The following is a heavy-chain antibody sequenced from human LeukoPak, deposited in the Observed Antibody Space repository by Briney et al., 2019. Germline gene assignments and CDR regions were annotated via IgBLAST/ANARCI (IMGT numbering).Heavy chain of an antibody. D-gene: IGHD3-10*01. Sequence: SETLSLTCTVSGGSISSGGYYWRWIRQHPGKGLEWIGYIYYSGSTYYNPSLKSRVTISVDTSKNQFSLKLSSVTAADTAVYYCARMLSTWADGSGSYENYYYGMDVWGQGTTVTVSS. V-gene: IGHV4-31*03. CDR3: ARMLSTWADGSGSYENYYYGMDV. CDR1: GGSISSGGYY. CDR2: IYYSGST. J-gene: IGHJ6*02.